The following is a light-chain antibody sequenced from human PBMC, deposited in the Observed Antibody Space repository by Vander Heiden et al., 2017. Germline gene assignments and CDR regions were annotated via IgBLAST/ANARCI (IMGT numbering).Light chain of an antibody. CDR1: SSDVGGYSL. CDR2: EVS. J-gene: IGLJ2*01. Sequence: QSALTQPASASGSPGQSITISCTGTSSDVGGYSLVSWYQQPPGEAPILMIYEVSKRPSGVSNRFSGSRSGDTASLTISGLQAEDEADYYCCSYAGSRTFIFGGGTKVTVL. CDR3: CSYAGSRTFI. V-gene: IGLV2-23*02.